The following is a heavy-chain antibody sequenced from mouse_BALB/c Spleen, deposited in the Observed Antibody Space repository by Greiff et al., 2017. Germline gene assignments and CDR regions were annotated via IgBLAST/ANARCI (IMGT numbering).Heavy chain of an antibody. J-gene: IGHJ3*01. CDR1: GYSITSGYY. V-gene: IGHV3-6*02. CDR3: ARRDYDYDDEGFAY. D-gene: IGHD2-4*01. CDR2: ISYDGSN. Sequence: EVQLQESGPGLVKPSQSLSLTCSVTGYSITSGYYWNWIRQFPGNKLEWMGYISYDGSNNYNPSLKNRISITRDTSKNQFFLKLNSVTTEDTATYYCARRDYDYDDEGFAYWGQGTLVTVSA.